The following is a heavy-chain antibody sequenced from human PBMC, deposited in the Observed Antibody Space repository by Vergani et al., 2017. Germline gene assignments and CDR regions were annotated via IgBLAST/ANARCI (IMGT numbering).Heavy chain of an antibody. J-gene: IGHJ4*02. CDR3: AKAPQQARKKNIVVVPVDY. CDR2: ISAYNGNT. D-gene: IGHD2-2*01. Sequence: QVQLVQSGAEVKKPGASVKVSCKASGYTFTSYGISWVRQAPGQGLEWMVWISAYNGNTNYAQKPQGRVTMTTGTSTSTAYMQLRTLIYDETTLYHCAKAPQQARKKNIVVVPVDYWDRGTLVTVSS. CDR1: GYTFTSYG. V-gene: IGHV1-18*01.